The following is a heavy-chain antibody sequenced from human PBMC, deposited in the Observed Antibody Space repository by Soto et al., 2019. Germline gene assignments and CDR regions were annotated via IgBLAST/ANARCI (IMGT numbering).Heavy chain of an antibody. D-gene: IGHD3-16*02. CDR2: IIPICGTA. CDR3: ASPYDYVWGSYRPLYYYYGMDV. CDR1: GGTFSSYA. J-gene: IGHJ6*02. V-gene: IGHV1-69*01. Sequence: QVQLVQSGAEVKKPGSSVKVSCKASGGTFSSYAISWVRQAPGQGLEWMGGIIPICGTANYAQKFQGRVTITADESTSTAYMELRSLRSEDTAVYYCASPYDYVWGSYRPLYYYYGMDVWGQGTTVTVSS.